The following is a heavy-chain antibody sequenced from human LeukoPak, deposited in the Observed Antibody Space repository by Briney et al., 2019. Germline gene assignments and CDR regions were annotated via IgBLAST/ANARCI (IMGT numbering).Heavy chain of an antibody. D-gene: IGHD6-13*01. CDR3: VRGRGMAPQY. V-gene: IGHV4-59*01. CDR1: GGSISTYY. J-gene: IGHJ4*02. CDR2: IHNSGST. Sequence: SETLSLTCTVSGGSISTYYWSWIRQPPGKGLEWIGCIHNSGSTNYNPSLKSRVTISLDTSKNQSSLKLSSVTAADTAVYYCVRGRGMAPQYWGQGTLVTVSS.